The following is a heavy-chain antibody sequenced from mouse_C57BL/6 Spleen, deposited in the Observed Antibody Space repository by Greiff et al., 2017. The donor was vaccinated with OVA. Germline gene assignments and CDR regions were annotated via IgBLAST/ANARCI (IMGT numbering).Heavy chain of an antibody. CDR1: GFTFSSYG. CDR3: ARQDGNSLDY. Sequence: EVHLVESGGDLVKPGGSLKLSCAASGFTFSSYGMSWVRQTPDKRLEWVATISSGGSYTYYPDSVKGRFTISRDNAKNTLYLQMSSLKSEDTAMYYCARQDGNSLDYWGQGTTLTVSS. J-gene: IGHJ2*01. D-gene: IGHD2-1*01. V-gene: IGHV5-6*01. CDR2: ISSGGSYT.